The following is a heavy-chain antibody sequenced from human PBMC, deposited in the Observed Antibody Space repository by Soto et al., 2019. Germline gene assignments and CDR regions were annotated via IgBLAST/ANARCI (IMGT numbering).Heavy chain of an antibody. Sequence: QVQLVESGGGVVQPGRSLRLSCAASGFTFSSYGMHWVRQAPGKGLEWVAVISYDGSNKYYADSVKGRFTISRDNSKNTLYLQMNSLRAEDTAVYYCANGGLGESGYDYAPNFDYWGQGTLVTVSS. V-gene: IGHV3-30*18. CDR2: ISYDGSNK. CDR3: ANGGLGESGYDYAPNFDY. CDR1: GFTFSSYG. J-gene: IGHJ4*02. D-gene: IGHD5-12*01.